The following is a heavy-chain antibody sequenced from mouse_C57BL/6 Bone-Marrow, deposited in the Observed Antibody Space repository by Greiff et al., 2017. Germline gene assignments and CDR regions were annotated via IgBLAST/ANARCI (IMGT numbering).Heavy chain of an antibody. V-gene: IGHV1-19*01. D-gene: IGHD2-4*01. J-gene: IGHJ4*01. CDR1: GYTFTDYY. Sequence: EVQLQQSGPVLVKPGASVKMSCKASGYTFTDYYMNWVKQSHGKSLEWIGVINPYNGGTSYNQKFKGKATLTVDKSSSTAYMELNSLTSEDSAVYYCARFPIYYDYPYYAMDYRRQGTSVTVSS. CDR3: ARFPIYYDYPYYAMDY. CDR2: INPYNGGT.